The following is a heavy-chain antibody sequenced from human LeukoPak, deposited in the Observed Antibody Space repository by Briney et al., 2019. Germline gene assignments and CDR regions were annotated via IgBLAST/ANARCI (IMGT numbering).Heavy chain of an antibody. V-gene: IGHV4-59*11. J-gene: IGHJ6*03. CDR1: GGSISSHY. Sequence: SETLSLTCTVSGGSISSHYWSWIRQPPGKGLEWIGYIYYSGSTNYNPSLKSRVTISVDTSKNQFSLKLSSVTAADTAVYYFARGSRCSGGSCYAYYYYYMDVWGKGTTVTVSS. CDR3: ARGSRCSGGSCYAYYYYYMDV. D-gene: IGHD2-15*01. CDR2: IYYSGST.